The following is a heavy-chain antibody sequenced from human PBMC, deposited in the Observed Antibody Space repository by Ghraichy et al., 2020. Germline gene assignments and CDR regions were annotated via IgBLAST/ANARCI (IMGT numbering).Heavy chain of an antibody. Sequence: SETLSLTCAVYGGSFSGYYWNWIRQSPGKGLEWIGEVNHGGSTNSNPSLKRRVTISIATSKNHFSLKVSSVTAADTAVYYCATREGTNWILDYWGQGTLVNGSP. CDR2: VNHGGST. V-gene: IGHV4-34*01. D-gene: IGHD1-1*01. CDR3: ATREGTNWILDY. J-gene: IGHJ4*02. CDR1: GGSFSGYY.